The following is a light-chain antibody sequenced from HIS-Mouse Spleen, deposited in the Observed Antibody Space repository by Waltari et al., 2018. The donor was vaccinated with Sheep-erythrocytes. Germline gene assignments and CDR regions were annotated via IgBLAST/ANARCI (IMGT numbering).Light chain of an antibody. J-gene: IGLJ1*01. Sequence: QSALTQPRSVSGSPGQSVTISCTGTSRDVGGYNYVSWYKQHPGKAPKRMIYDVSMRPSGVPDRFSGSKSSHTASLPISGLQAEDEADYYCCSYAGSYNHVFATGTKVTVL. CDR2: DVS. CDR3: CSYAGSYNHV. CDR1: SRDVGGYNY. V-gene: IGLV2-11*01.